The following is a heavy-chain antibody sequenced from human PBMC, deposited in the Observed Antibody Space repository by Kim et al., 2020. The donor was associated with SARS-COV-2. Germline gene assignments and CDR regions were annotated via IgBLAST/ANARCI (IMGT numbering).Heavy chain of an antibody. CDR1: GFTFSSYA. J-gene: IGHJ4*02. CDR3: ARDRDCSSTSCYSFDY. Sequence: GGSLRLSCAASGFTFSSYAMHWVRQAPGKGLEWVAVISYDGSNKYYADSVKGRFTISRDNSKNTLYLQMNSLRAEDTAVYYCARDRDCSSTSCYSFDYWGQGTLVTVSS. V-gene: IGHV3-30-3*01. CDR2: ISYDGSNK. D-gene: IGHD2-2*01.